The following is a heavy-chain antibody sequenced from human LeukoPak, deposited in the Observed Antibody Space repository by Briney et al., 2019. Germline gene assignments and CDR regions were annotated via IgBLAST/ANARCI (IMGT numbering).Heavy chain of an antibody. Sequence: GASVKVSCKASGYTFTGYYMHWVRQAPGQGLEWMGWTNPNSGGTNYAQKLQGRVTMTRDTSISTAYMELSRLRSDDTAVYYCASIAAAGRIYYYYMDVWGKGTTVTVSS. CDR3: ASIAAAGRIYYYYMDV. CDR1: GYTFTGYY. CDR2: TNPNSGGT. J-gene: IGHJ6*03. V-gene: IGHV1-2*02. D-gene: IGHD6-13*01.